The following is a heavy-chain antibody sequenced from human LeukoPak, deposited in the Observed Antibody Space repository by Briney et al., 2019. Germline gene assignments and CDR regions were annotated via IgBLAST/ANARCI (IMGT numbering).Heavy chain of an antibody. CDR3: AKDNFDYGGLH. CDR2: ISYDGSNK. D-gene: IGHD4-23*01. Sequence: GRSLRLSCAASGFSFRSYGMHWVRQAPGKGLEWVAVISYDGSNKYYADSVKGRFTISRDNSKNTLYLQMNSLRAEDTAVYYCAKDNFDYGGLHWGQGTLVTVSS. V-gene: IGHV3-30*18. CDR1: GFSFRSYG. J-gene: IGHJ4*02.